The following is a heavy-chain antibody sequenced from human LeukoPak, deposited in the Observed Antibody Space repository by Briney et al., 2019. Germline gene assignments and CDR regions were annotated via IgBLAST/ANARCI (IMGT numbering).Heavy chain of an antibody. CDR2: IKQDGSEK. J-gene: IGHJ4*02. D-gene: IGHD3-10*01. CDR1: GFTISSYW. V-gene: IGHV3-7*01. Sequence: GGSLRLSCAASGFTISSYWMNWVRQAPGKGPEWVANIKQDGSEKYYGDSVKGRFTISRDNAKNSVYLQMSSLRAEDTAVYYCTRRGLWGQGTLITVSS. CDR3: TRRGL.